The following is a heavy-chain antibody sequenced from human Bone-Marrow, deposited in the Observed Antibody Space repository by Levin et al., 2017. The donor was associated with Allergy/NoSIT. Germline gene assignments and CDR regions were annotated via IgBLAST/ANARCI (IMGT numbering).Heavy chain of an antibody. CDR2: IWYEVSTK. J-gene: IGHJ6*03. V-gene: IGHV3-33*01. CDR3: AREDIAVVPVAPGRNWYYHYMDV. D-gene: IGHD2-2*01. Sequence: LGESLKISCAASGFTFSTSGMHWVRQAPGKGLEWVAVIWYEVSTKYYADSVKGRFTISRDNSKNTLYLQMNSLRVEDTAVYYCAREDIAVVPVAPGRNWYYHYMDVWGKGTTVSVSS. CDR1: GFTFSTSG.